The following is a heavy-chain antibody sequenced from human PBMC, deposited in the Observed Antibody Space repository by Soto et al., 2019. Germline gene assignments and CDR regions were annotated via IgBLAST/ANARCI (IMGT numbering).Heavy chain of an antibody. CDR1: GFTFSSYG. Sequence: QVQLVESGGGVVQPGRSLRLSCAASGFTFSSYGMHWVRQAPGKGLEWVAVISYDGSNKYYADSVKGRFTISRDNSKNTLYLQMNSLRAEDTAVYYCAKDRMGSSGWYTYYYYGMDVWGQGTTVTVSS. D-gene: IGHD6-19*01. J-gene: IGHJ6*02. CDR3: AKDRMGSSGWYTYYYYGMDV. CDR2: ISYDGSNK. V-gene: IGHV3-30*18.